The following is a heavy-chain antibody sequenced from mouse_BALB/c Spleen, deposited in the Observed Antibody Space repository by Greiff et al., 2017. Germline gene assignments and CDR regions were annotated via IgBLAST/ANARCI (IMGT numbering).Heavy chain of an antibody. D-gene: IGHD4-1*01. CDR2: IWGGGST. CDR3: ASSPALTGTLGYYFDY. J-gene: IGHJ2*01. V-gene: IGHV2-6-4*01. Sequence: VQVVESGPGLVAPSQSLSITCTVSGFSLSRYSVHWVRQPPGKGLEWLGMIWGGGSTDYNSALKSRLSISKDNSKSQVFLKMNSLQTDDTAMYYCASSPALTGTLGYYFDYWGQGTTLTVSS. CDR1: GFSLSRYS.